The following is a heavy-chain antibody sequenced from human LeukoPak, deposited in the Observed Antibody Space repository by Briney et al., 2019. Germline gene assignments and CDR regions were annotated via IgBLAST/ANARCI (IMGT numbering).Heavy chain of an antibody. D-gene: IGHD1-1*01. Sequence: PGGSLRLSCAASGFTFSSYGMHWVRQAPGKGLEWVSVIYRGGSTYYADSVKGRFTISRDNSKNTLYLQMNSLRAEDTAVYYCASGEGIQLFDYWGQGTLVTVSS. J-gene: IGHJ4*02. CDR3: ASGEGIQLFDY. CDR1: GFTFSSYG. CDR2: IYRGGST. V-gene: IGHV3-NL1*01.